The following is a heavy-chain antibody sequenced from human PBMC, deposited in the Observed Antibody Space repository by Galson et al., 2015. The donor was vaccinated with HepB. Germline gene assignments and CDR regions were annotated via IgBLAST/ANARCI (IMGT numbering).Heavy chain of an antibody. CDR1: GFTFSSYA. D-gene: IGHD3-10*01. CDR3: ARFRNTMADY. V-gene: IGHV3-30-3*01. J-gene: IGHJ4*02. CDR2: ISYDGSNK. Sequence: SLRLSCAASGFTFSSYAMHWVRQAPGKGLEWVAVISYDGSNKYYADSVKGRFTISRDNSKNTLYLQMNSLRAEDTAVYYCARFRNTMADYWGQGTLVTVSS.